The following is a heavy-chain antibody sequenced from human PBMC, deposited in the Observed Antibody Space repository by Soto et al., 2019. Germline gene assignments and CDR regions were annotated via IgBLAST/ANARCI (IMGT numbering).Heavy chain of an antibody. CDR2: IIPIFGTA. V-gene: IGHV1-69*12. CDR3: ARVFTYYYGSGSYPAGMDV. Sequence: QVQLVQSGAEVKKPGSSVKVPCKASGGTFSSYAISWVRQAPGQGLEWMGGIIPIFGTANYAQKFQGRVTITADESTSTAYMELSSLRSEDTAVYYCARVFTYYYGSGSYPAGMDVWGQGTTVTVSS. CDR1: GGTFSSYA. J-gene: IGHJ6*02. D-gene: IGHD3-10*01.